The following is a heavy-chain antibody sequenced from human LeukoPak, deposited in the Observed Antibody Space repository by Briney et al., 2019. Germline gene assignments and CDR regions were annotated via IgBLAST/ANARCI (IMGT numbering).Heavy chain of an antibody. Sequence: KPSETLSLTCTVSGCSISSSSYYWGWIRQPPGKGLEWVGSIYYSGSTYYNPSLKSRVTISVDPSKKQFSLKLSSVTAADTAVYYCARHLGDVVVVPAAKNWFAPWGQGTLVTVSS. D-gene: IGHD2-2*01. CDR2: IYYSGST. CDR1: GCSISSSSYY. J-gene: IGHJ5*02. V-gene: IGHV4-39*01. CDR3: ARHLGDVVVVPAAKNWFAP.